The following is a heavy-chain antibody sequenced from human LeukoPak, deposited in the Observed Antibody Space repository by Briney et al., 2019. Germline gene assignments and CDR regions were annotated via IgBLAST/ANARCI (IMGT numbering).Heavy chain of an antibody. D-gene: IGHD5-18*01. V-gene: IGHV2-5*01. CDR2: IYWNDDK. J-gene: IGHJ4*02. Sequence: SGPTLVNPTQTLTLTCTFSGFSLSTSGVGVGWIRQPPGKALEWLALIYWNDDKRYSPSLKSRLTITKDTSKNQVVLTMTNMDPVDTATYYCAHSGIQLWLRGGGESFDYWGQGTLVTVSS. CDR3: AHSGIQLWLRGGGESFDY. CDR1: GFSLSTSGVG.